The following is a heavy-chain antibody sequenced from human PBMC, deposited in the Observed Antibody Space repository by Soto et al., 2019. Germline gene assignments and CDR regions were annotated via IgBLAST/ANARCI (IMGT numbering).Heavy chain of an antibody. CDR1: GFTFSNYA. D-gene: IGHD1-26*01. V-gene: IGHV3-23*01. J-gene: IGHJ4*02. CDR3: AKGSATSRPYYFDY. CDR2: ITGSGGDT. Sequence: EVQLLESGGDLGQPGGSLRLSCAASGFTFSNYAMSWVRQAPGKGLEWVSAITGSGGDTYHADSVKGRFTLSRDNTKNTLYLQMDRLRAEDTAVYYCAKGSATSRPYYFDYWGQGTLVTVSS.